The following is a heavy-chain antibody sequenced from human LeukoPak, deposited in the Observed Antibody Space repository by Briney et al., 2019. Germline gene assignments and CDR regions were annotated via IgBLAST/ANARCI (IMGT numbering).Heavy chain of an antibody. CDR1: GYTSTGYY. Sequence: ASVKVSCKASGYTSTGYYMHWVRQAPGQGLEWMGWINPNSGGTNYAQKFQGRVTMTRDTSISTAYMELSRLRSDDTAVYYCAREKDYYDSSVDYWGQGTLVTVSS. V-gene: IGHV1-2*02. CDR3: AREKDYYDSSVDY. J-gene: IGHJ4*02. CDR2: INPNSGGT. D-gene: IGHD3-22*01.